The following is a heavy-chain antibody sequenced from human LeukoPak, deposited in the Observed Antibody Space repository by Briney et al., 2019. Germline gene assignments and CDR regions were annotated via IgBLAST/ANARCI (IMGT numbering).Heavy chain of an antibody. V-gene: IGHV1-2*02. CDR3: ARREVSVEMATIGDY. CDR2: INPNSGGT. Sequence: ASVKVSCKASGYTFTGYYMHWVRQAPGQGLEWMGWINPNSGGTNYAQKFQGRVTMTRDTSISTAYMELSSLRSEDTAVYYCARREVSVEMATIGDYWGQGTLVTVSS. CDR1: GYTFTGYY. J-gene: IGHJ4*02. D-gene: IGHD5-24*01.